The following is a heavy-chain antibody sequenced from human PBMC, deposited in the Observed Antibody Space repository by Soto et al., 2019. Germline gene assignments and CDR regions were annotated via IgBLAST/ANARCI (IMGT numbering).Heavy chain of an antibody. CDR3: AREDSSGWYALESDY. Sequence: VQLVESGGGVVQPGRSLRLSCAASGFTFSSYAMHWVRQAPGKGLEWVAVISYDGSNKYYADSVKGRFTISRDNSKNTLYLQMNSLRAEDTAVYYCAREDSSGWYALESDYWGQGTLVTVSS. V-gene: IGHV3-30-3*01. J-gene: IGHJ4*02. CDR2: ISYDGSNK. D-gene: IGHD6-19*01. CDR1: GFTFSSYA.